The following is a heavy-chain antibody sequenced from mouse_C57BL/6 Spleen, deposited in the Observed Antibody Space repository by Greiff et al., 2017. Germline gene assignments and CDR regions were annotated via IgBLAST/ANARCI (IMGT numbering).Heavy chain of an antibody. CDR1: GYAFTNYL. J-gene: IGHJ3*01. V-gene: IGHV1-54*01. CDR3: ARSEGLRRGLAWFAY. CDR2: INPGSGGT. D-gene: IGHD2-2*01. Sequence: QVQLKQSGAELVRPGTSVKVSCKASGYAFTNYLIEWVKQRPGQGLEWIGVINPGSGGTNYNEKFKGKGTLTADKSSSTAYMQLSSLTSEDSAVYFCARSEGLRRGLAWFAYWGQGTLVTVSA.